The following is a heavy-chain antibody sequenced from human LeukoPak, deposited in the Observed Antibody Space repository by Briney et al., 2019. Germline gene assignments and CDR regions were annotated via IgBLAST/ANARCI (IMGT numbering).Heavy chain of an antibody. V-gene: IGHV1-18*01. J-gene: IGHJ6*03. CDR2: ISAYNGNT. CDR1: GYTFTSYG. CDR3: ARGVVVVPDPPRYYYYMDV. Sequence: ASVKVSCKASGYTFTSYGISWVRQAPGQGLEWMGWISAYNGNTNYAQKLQGRVTMTTDTSTSTAYMELRSLRSDDTAVYYCARGVVVVPDPPRYYYYMDVWGKGTTVTVS. D-gene: IGHD2-2*01.